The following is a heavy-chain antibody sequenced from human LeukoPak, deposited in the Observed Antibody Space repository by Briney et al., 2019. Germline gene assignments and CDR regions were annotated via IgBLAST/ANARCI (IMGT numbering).Heavy chain of an antibody. CDR3: ARAGEYSSSDFDY. J-gene: IGHJ4*02. D-gene: IGHD5-18*01. Sequence: SETLSLTCAVYGGSFSGYYWSWIRQPPGKGLEWIGEINHSGNTNYNPSLKSRVTISVDTSKNQFSLKLSSVTAADTAVYYCARAGEYSSSDFDYWGQGTLVTVSS. CDR2: INHSGNT. V-gene: IGHV4-34*01. CDR1: GGSFSGYY.